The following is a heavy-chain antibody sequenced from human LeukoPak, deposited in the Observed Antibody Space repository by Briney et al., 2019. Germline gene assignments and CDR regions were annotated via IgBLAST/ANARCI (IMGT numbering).Heavy chain of an antibody. CDR1: GYTFTGYY. CDR2: INPSGGST. V-gene: IGHV1-46*01. CDR3: ARGESVNFWSGYLGSDWFDP. D-gene: IGHD3-3*01. J-gene: IGHJ5*02. Sequence: ASVKVSCKASGYTFTGYYMHWVRQAPGQGLEWMGIINPSGGSTSYAQKFQGRVTMTRDTSTSTVYMELSSLRSEDTAVYYCARGESVNFWSGYLGSDWFDPWGQGTLVTVSS.